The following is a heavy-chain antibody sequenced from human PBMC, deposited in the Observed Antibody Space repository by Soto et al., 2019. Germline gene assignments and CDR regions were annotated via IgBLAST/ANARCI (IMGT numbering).Heavy chain of an antibody. Sequence: GGSLRLSCAASGFTFGSHAMGWVRQAPGEGLEWVSALSGSGTSTYYADSVKGRFTISRDNSKNTLYLQMNSLRAEDTAVYYCAKMICSASCYVDSWGQGTLVTVSS. CDR1: GFTFGSHA. D-gene: IGHD2-2*01. CDR2: LSGSGTST. J-gene: IGHJ4*02. V-gene: IGHV3-23*01. CDR3: AKMICSASCYVDS.